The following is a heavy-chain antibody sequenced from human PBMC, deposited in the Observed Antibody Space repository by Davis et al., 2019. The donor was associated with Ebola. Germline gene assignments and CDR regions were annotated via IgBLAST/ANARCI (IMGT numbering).Heavy chain of an antibody. CDR1: GLTFSIYW. CDR3: ARWRNSTGRFDC. D-gene: IGHD1-1*01. J-gene: IGHJ4*02. CDR2: IKQDGSEK. V-gene: IGHV3-7*01. Sequence: PGGSLRLSCAASGLTFSIYWMSWVRQAPGKGLEWVANIKQDGSEKYYVDSVKGRFTISRDNAEKSLYLQMNSLRVEDTAVYYCARWRNSTGRFDCWGQGTPVTV.